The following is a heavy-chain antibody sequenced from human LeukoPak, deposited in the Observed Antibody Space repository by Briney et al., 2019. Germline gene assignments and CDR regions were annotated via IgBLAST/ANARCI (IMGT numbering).Heavy chain of an antibody. CDR2: IKQDGREK. V-gene: IGHV3-7*05. D-gene: IGHD4-17*01. Sequence: GGSLRLSCSASGFIFSNYWMSWVRQAPGKGLEWVANIKQDGREKYYVDSVKGRFTISRDNAKNSLSLQMNSLRAEDTAVYYCARDKSYGDSEDFWGQGTLVTVSS. CDR1: GFIFSNYW. J-gene: IGHJ4*02. CDR3: ARDKSYGDSEDF.